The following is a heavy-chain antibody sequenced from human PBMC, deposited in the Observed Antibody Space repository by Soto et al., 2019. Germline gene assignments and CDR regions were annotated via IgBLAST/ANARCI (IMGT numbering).Heavy chain of an antibody. CDR3: ASPEGVVSQGAFDI. V-gene: IGHV5-10-1*01. D-gene: IGHD3-3*01. J-gene: IGHJ3*02. Sequence: PGESLKISCKGSGYSFTSYRISWVRQMPGKGLEWIGRIDPSDSYTNYSPSFQGHVTISADKSISTAYLQWSSLKASDTAMYDCASPEGVVSQGAFDIWGQGTIVTVSS. CDR2: IDPSDSYT. CDR1: GYSFTSYR.